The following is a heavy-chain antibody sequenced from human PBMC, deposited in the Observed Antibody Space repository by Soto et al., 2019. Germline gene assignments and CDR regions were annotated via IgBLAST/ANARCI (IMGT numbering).Heavy chain of an antibody. Sequence: QVQLVQSGAEVKKPGASVKVSCKASGYTFRTYAMHWVRQAPGQRPEWMGWINAGNGNTKYSQEFQDRVTITRDTSASTAYMELSSLRSEDTAVYYCARDGAVAGNINFDFWGQGTLVTVSS. V-gene: IGHV1-3*01. CDR3: ARDGAVAGNINFDF. CDR2: INAGNGNT. J-gene: IGHJ4*02. CDR1: GYTFRTYA. D-gene: IGHD6-19*01.